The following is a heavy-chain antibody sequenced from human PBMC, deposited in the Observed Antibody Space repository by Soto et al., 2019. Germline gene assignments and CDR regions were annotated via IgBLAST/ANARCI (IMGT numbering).Heavy chain of an antibody. J-gene: IGHJ3*02. CDR1: GGTFSSYA. CDR2: IIPIFGTA. CDR3: ARVGADRGAFTFDI. Sequence: SVKVSCKASGGTFSSYAISWVRQAPGQGLEWMGGIIPIFGTANYAQKFQGRVTITADESTSTAYMELSSLRSEDTAVYYCARVGADRGAFTFDIWGQGTMVTVSS. V-gene: IGHV1-69*13. D-gene: IGHD3-10*01.